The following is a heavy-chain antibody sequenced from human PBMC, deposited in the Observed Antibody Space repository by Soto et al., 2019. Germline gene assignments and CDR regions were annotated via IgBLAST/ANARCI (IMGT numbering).Heavy chain of an antibody. D-gene: IGHD3-22*01. CDR3: ARASGDSSGYSFDY. CDR1: GGSVSSGHYY. V-gene: IGHV4-30-4*08. CDR2: IYYSGST. Sequence: QVQLQESGPGLVKPSQTLSLTCSVSGGSVSSGHYYWSWIRHPPGKGLEWVGYIYYSGSTYYNPSRRSRVTISLYTSKKQFSLKLSSATAADTAVYFCARASGDSSGYSFDYWCQGTLVTVSS. J-gene: IGHJ4*02.